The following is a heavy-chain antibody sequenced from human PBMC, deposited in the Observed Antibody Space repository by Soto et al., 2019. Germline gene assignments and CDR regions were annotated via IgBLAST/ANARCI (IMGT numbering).Heavy chain of an antibody. CDR3: ARGRSGSYFDAFDI. Sequence: QVQLVQSGAEVKKPGASVKVSCKASGYTFTGYYMHWVRQAPGQGLEWMGWINPNSGGTNYAQKFKCWLTMTRDTSISTAYMELSRLRSDDTAVYYCARGRSGSYFDAFDIWRQGSMVTVSS. CDR1: GYTFTGYY. J-gene: IGHJ3*02. CDR2: INPNSGGT. V-gene: IGHV1-2*04. D-gene: IGHD1-26*01.